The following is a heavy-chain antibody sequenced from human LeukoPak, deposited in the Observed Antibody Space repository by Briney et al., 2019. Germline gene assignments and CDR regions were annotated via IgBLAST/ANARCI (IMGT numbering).Heavy chain of an antibody. J-gene: IGHJ4*02. CDR3: ARAEAYYYGLGSYYWFDY. Sequence: GASVTVSCKASGYTFTGYYIHWVRQAPGQGLEWMGWINPNSGGTNYAQKFQGRVTMTRDTSISTAYMELSRLRSDDTAVYYCARAEAYYYGLGSYYWFDYWGQGTLVTVSS. D-gene: IGHD3-10*01. CDR1: GYTFTGYY. CDR2: INPNSGGT. V-gene: IGHV1-2*02.